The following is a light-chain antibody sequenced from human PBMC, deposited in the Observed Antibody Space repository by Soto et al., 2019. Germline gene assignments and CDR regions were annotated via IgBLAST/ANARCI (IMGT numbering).Light chain of an antibody. CDR1: SSNIETNP. CDR2: NDD. Sequence: QSVLTQPPSVSAAPGQKVTISCSGSSSNIETNPVSWYRHLPGTDPKLLINNDDKRPSGIPDRFSGSKSGTSATLGITGLQTGEEADYYCGTWDTSLSAGVFGGGTKVTVL. V-gene: IGLV1-51*01. J-gene: IGLJ2*01. CDR3: GTWDTSLSAGV.